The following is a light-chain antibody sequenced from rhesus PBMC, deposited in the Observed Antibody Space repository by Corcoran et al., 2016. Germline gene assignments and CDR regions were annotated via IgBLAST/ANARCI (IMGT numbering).Light chain of an antibody. CDR1: QGLLHTDGYSY. Sequence: DIVMTQTPLSLPVTPGEPASISCRSSQGLLHTDGYSYLDWYLQKPGQSPHLLIYGVSNRATGFPDRVSGSGSGTDFTLKINKVEAEDVGIYFGMQRKALPYSFGQGTKVEIK. CDR2: GVS. V-gene: IGKV2-61*01. J-gene: IGKJ2*01. CDR3: MQRKALPYS.